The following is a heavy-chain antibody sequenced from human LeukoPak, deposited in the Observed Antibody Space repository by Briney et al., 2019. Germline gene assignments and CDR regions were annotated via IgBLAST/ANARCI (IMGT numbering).Heavy chain of an antibody. J-gene: IGHJ4*02. V-gene: IGHV3-30*02. Sequence: GGSLRLSCAASGFTFSSYGMHWVRQAPGKGLEWVAFIRYDGSNKYYADSVKGRFTISRDNSKNTLYLQMNSLRAEDTAVYYCAKAQSDYLLGYFDYWGQGTLVTVSS. CDR2: IRYDGSNK. CDR1: GFTFSSYG. CDR3: AKAQSDYLLGYFDY. D-gene: IGHD2/OR15-2a*01.